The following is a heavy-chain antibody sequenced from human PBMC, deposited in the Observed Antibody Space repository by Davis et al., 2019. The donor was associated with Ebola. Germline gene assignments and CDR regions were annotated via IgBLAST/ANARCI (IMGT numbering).Heavy chain of an antibody. CDR2: INAGNGDT. J-gene: IGHJ6*02. CDR1: GYIFTSYA. V-gene: IGHV1-3*01. CDR3: ASVPWDSSSYYYYYYGMDV. Sequence: ASVKVSCKASGYIFTSYAMHWVRQAPGQRLEWMGWINAGNGDTKYSQNFRGRVTITRDTSASTSYMELSSLRSEDTAVYYCASVPWDSSSYYYYYYGMDVWGQGTTVTVSS. D-gene: IGHD6-6*01.